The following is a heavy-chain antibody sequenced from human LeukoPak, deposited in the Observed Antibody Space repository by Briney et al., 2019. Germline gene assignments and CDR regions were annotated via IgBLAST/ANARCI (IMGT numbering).Heavy chain of an antibody. D-gene: IGHD3-3*01. Sequence: SETLSLTCTVSGGSISSSSYYWGWIRQPPGKGLEWIGSIYYSGSTYYNPSLKSRVTISVDTSKNQFSLKLSSVTAADTAVYYCARGLRFLEWLPFNWFDPWGQGTLVTVSS. CDR3: ARGLRFLEWLPFNWFDP. J-gene: IGHJ5*02. CDR2: IYYSGST. CDR1: GGSISSSSYY. V-gene: IGHV4-39*01.